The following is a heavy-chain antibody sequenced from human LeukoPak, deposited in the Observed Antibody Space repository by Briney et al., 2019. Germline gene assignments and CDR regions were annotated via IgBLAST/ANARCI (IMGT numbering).Heavy chain of an antibody. CDR2: ISSSSSYI. CDR3: ARESSTAFDY. V-gene: IGHV3-21*01. Sequence: PGGSLRLSCAASGFTFSSYSMNWVRQAPGKGLEWVSSISSSSSYIYYADSVKGRFTISRDNAKNSLYLQVNSLRAEDTAVYYCARESSTAFDYWGQGTLVTVSS. D-gene: IGHD2-2*01. CDR1: GFTFSSYS. J-gene: IGHJ4*02.